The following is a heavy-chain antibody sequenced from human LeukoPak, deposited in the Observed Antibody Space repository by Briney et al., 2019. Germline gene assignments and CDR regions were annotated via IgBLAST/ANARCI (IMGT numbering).Heavy chain of an antibody. Sequence: PGGSLRLSCAVSGITLSNYGMSWVRQAPGKGLEWVANIKHDGSEKQDGSEKNYVDSVKGRFTISRDNAKNSLYLQMNSLRAEDTVVYYCARSGRGVDSFYFYMDVWGKGTTVTVSS. CDR3: ARSGRGVDSFYFYMDV. CDR2: IKHDGSEKQDGSEK. D-gene: IGHD3-10*01. CDR1: GITLSNYG. J-gene: IGHJ6*03. V-gene: IGHV3-7*01.